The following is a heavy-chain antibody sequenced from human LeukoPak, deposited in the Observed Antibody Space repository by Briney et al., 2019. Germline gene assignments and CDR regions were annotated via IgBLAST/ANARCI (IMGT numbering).Heavy chain of an antibody. Sequence: PGGSLRLSCAASGFTFSDYYMTWIRQTPGKGLEWLSDINYSGSSIYYADSVKGRFTISRDNTKKSLYLQMNSLRAEDTALYYCVARRFYRSGSPHWSQGTLVTVSS. CDR3: VARRFYRSGSPH. CDR2: INYSGSSI. D-gene: IGHD3-10*01. CDR1: GFTFSDYY. V-gene: IGHV3-11*01. J-gene: IGHJ4*02.